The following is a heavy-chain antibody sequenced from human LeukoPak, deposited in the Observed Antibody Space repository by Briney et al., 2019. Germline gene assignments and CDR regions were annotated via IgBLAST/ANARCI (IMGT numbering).Heavy chain of an antibody. Sequence: GGSLRLSCTASGFTFDDYGMSWVRQAPGKGLEWVSGINWNGGSTGYADSVKGRFTISRDNAKNSLYLQMNSLRAEDTALYHCARVPYYYASSGYYNHYYYYYMDVWGKGTTVTVSS. D-gene: IGHD3-22*01. J-gene: IGHJ6*03. CDR1: GFTFDDYG. V-gene: IGHV3-20*01. CDR2: INWNGGST. CDR3: ARVPYYYASSGYYNHYYYYYMDV.